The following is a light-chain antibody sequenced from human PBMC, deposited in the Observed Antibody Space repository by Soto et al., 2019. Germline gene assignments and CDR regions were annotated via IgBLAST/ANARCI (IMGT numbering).Light chain of an antibody. CDR1: SSDVGGYNY. CDR2: DVS. J-gene: IGLJ2*01. V-gene: IGLV2-14*01. Sequence: QSVLSQPASVSGSPGQSITISCTGTSSDVGGYNYVSWYQQHPHKAPKLIIYDVSNRPSGVSNRFSGSKSGNTASLTISGLQAEDEADYYCSSYTTSSTLEAVFGGGTKLTVL. CDR3: SSYTTSSTLEAV.